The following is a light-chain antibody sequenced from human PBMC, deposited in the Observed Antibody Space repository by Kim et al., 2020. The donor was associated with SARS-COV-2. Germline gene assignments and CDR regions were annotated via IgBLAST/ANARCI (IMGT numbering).Light chain of an antibody. V-gene: IGKV1-16*01. CDR2: AAS. CDR3: QQYNSYPLT. CDR1: QDIANY. J-gene: IGKJ4*02. Sequence: DIQMTQSPSSLSASVGDRITITCRASQDIANYIAWFQQKPGKAPKSVIYAASSLQSGVPSTFGGSGYGTEFTFSISSLQPEDFATCYCQQYNSYPLTFGGGTKLEI.